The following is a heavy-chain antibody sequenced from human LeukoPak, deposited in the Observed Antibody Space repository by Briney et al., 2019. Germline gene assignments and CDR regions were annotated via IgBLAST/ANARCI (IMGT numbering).Heavy chain of an antibody. CDR2: IFPVFGTP. V-gene: IGHV1-69*13. J-gene: IGHJ1*01. CDR1: GGTFSSYA. D-gene: IGHD6-19*01. Sequence: GASVKVSCKASGGTFSSYAISWVRQAPGQGLEWMGGIFPVFGTPTYAQKFQGRVTITADESTRTAHMELSSLRSDDTAVYYCARDPSSGWGWYFQHWGQGTLVTVSS. CDR3: ARDPSSGWGWYFQH.